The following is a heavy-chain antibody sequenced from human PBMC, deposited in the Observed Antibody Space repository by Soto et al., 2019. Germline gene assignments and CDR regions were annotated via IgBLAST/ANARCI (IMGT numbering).Heavy chain of an antibody. J-gene: IGHJ4*02. CDR2: IYYSGST. CDR3: ASSGWLSPEPLTIDY. Sequence: SETLSLTCTVSGGSISSYYWSRIRQPPGKGLEWIGYIYYSGSTNYNPSLKSRVTISVDTSKNQFSLKLSSVTAADTAVYYCASSGWLSPEPLTIDYWGQGTLVTVSS. D-gene: IGHD6-19*01. V-gene: IGHV4-59*08. CDR1: GGSISSYY.